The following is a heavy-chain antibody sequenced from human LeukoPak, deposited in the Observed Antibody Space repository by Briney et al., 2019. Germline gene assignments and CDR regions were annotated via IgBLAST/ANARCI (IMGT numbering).Heavy chain of an antibody. D-gene: IGHD3-10*01. CDR3: ARDRALYYYYGSGSTPAGMDV. Sequence: SETLSLTCTVSGGSISSYYWSWIRQPPGKGLEWIGSIYHSGSTYYNPSLKSRVTISVDTSKNQFSLKLSSVTAADTAVYYCARDRALYYYYGSGSTPAGMDVWGQGTTVTVSS. CDR1: GGSISSYY. CDR2: IYHSGST. V-gene: IGHV4-38-2*02. J-gene: IGHJ6*02.